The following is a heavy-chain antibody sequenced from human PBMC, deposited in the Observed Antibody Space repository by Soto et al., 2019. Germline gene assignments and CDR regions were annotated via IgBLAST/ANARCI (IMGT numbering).Heavy chain of an antibody. Sequence: QVQLQESGPGLVKPSETLSLTCTVSGGSISSYYWSWIRQPPGKGLEWIGYIYYSGSTNYNPSLKSRVTISVDTSKNQSSLKLSSVTAADTAVYYCAGGKFGELLFGYCGQGTLVTVSS. CDR3: AGGKFGELLFGY. CDR1: GGSISSYY. V-gene: IGHV4-59*08. D-gene: IGHD3-10*01. CDR2: IYYSGST. J-gene: IGHJ4*02.